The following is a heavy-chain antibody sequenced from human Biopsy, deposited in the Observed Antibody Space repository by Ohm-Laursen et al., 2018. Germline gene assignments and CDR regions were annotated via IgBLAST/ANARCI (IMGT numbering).Heavy chain of an antibody. CDR1: GGSFTGHY. Sequence: TLSLTCTVSGGSFTGHYWTWIRQPPGQGLEWLGHISHTGYTSYKSSLKSRVTISLDTSRKHFSLRLTSLAAADTAVYYCARGSNEYGGLYFPHWGQGTLVTVSS. CDR3: ARGSNEYGGLYFPH. V-gene: IGHV4-59*08. D-gene: IGHD4-23*01. J-gene: IGHJ1*01. CDR2: ISHTGYT.